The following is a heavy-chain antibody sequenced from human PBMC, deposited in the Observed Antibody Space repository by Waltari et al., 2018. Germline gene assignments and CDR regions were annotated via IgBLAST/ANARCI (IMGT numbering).Heavy chain of an antibody. CDR2: IYYSGST. D-gene: IGHD3-3*01. V-gene: IGHV4-59*01. Sequence: QVQLQESGPGLVTPSETLSLTCTVSGGSISSYYWSWIRQPPGKGLEWIGYIYYSGSTNYNPSLKSRVTISVDTSKNQFSLKLSSVTAADTAVYYCARGEITIFGVVRGWFDPWGQGTLVTVSS. CDR1: GGSISSYY. CDR3: ARGEITIFGVVRGWFDP. J-gene: IGHJ5*02.